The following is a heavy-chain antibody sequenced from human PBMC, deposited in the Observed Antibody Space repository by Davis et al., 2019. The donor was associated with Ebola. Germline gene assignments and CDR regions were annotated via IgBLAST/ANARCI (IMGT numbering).Heavy chain of an antibody. Sequence: PGGSLRLSCAASGFTFSSYAMHWVRQAPGKGLEWVAVISYDGSNKYYADSVKGRFTISRDNSKNTLYLQMNSLRAEDTAVYYCARDNPLWFGDGYGMDVWGQGTTVTVSS. CDR1: GFTFSSYA. D-gene: IGHD3-10*01. CDR3: ARDNPLWFGDGYGMDV. J-gene: IGHJ6*02. V-gene: IGHV3-30-3*01. CDR2: ISYDGSNK.